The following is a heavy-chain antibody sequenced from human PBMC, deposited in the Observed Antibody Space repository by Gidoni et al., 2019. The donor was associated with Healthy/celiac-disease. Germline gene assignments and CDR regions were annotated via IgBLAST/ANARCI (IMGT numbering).Heavy chain of an antibody. CDR1: GSSFTSYW. J-gene: IGHJ6*02. V-gene: IGHV5-51*01. Sequence: EVQLVQSGAEVQTPGESLKISCKGSGSSFTSYWIGWVRQLPGKGLEWMGIIYPGDSDTRYSPSFQGQVTISADKSISTAYLQWSSLKASDTAMYYCARSAGVVITPSYYYGMDVWGQGTTVTVSS. CDR2: IYPGDSDT. CDR3: ARSAGVVITPSYYYGMDV. D-gene: IGHD3-3*01.